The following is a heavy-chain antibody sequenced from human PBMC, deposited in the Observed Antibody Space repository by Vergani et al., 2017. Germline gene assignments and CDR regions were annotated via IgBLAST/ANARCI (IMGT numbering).Heavy chain of an antibody. CDR2: INWNSDSI. V-gene: IGHV3-9*01. Sequence: EVQLVESGGGLVQPGRSLRLSCAASGFTFDDYAMHWVRQAPGKGLEWVSGINWNSDSIAYADSVKGRFTISRDNAKNSLYLQMNSLRAEDTALYYCVKDIAAAGNYGYFDLWGRGTLVTVSS. D-gene: IGHD6-13*01. CDR3: VKDIAAAGNYGYFDL. CDR1: GFTFDDYA. J-gene: IGHJ2*01.